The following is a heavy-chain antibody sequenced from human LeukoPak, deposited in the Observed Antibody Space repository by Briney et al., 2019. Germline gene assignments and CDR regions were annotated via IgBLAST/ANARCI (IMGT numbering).Heavy chain of an antibody. V-gene: IGHV3-7*01. D-gene: IGHD3-10*01. CDR2: IKQDGTEK. CDR3: AKVAKYYYGSETYYFFEH. J-gene: IGHJ4*02. CDR1: GFSIDDYA. Sequence: GGSLRLSCAASGFSIDDYAMHWVRQAPGKGLEWVANIKQDGTEKYYVDSVKGRFTISRDNAKNSLYLQMNSLRVEDTAVCYCAKVAKYYYGSETYYFFEHWGQGTPVTASS.